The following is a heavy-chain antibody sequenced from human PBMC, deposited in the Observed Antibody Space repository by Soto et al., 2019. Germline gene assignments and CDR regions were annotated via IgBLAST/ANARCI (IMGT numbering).Heavy chain of an antibody. CDR3: PRSRCSSASCYRHYYYYGMDG. CDR2: INHSGRT. D-gene: IGHD2-2*01. J-gene: IGHJ6*02. Sequence: QVQLQQWGAGLLKPSETLSLTCAVYGGSFSGYYWSWIRQPPGKGLEWIGEINHSGRTNYNPSLKSRGIGTGDTAKSKFSLTPGAVTAADSAVYYCPRSRCSSASCYRHYYYYGMDGSGQGSTLIVCS. V-gene: IGHV4-34*01. CDR1: GGSFSGYY.